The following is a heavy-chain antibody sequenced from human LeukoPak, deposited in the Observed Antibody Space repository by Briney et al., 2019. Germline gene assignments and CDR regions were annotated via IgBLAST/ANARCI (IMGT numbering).Heavy chain of an antibody. CDR1: GFIFSSYS. J-gene: IGHJ3*02. CDR2: ISSGSVTI. D-gene: IGHD4-17*01. V-gene: IGHV3-48*01. CDR3: VLYGDYESPDGFDI. Sequence: GGSLRLSCAASGFIFSSYSMNWVRQAPGKGLEWLSFISSGSVTIYYTDSVKGRFTISRDNSKNTLYLHMNSLRAEDTAVYYCVLYGDYESPDGFDIWGQGTMVTVSS.